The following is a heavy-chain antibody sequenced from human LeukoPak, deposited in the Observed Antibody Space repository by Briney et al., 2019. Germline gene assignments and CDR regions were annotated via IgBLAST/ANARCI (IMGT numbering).Heavy chain of an antibody. J-gene: IGHJ4*02. CDR2: ISYDGSNK. CDR3: ARSEGVVLPFDY. Sequence: GGSLRLSCAASGFTFSSYAMHWVRQAPGKGLGWVAVISYDGSNKYYADSVKGRFTISRDNSKNTLYLQMNSLRAEDTAVYYCARSEGVVLPFDYWGQGTLVTVSS. V-gene: IGHV3-30*04. D-gene: IGHD3-3*01. CDR1: GFTFSSYA.